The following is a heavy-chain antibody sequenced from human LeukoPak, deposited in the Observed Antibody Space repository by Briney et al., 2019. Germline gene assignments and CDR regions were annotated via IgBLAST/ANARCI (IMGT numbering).Heavy chain of an antibody. CDR3: AKRGSGWSLLDY. J-gene: IGHJ4*02. CDR1: GFTFSSYA. V-gene: IGHV3-23*01. CDR2: ISGSGGNT. Sequence: GGSLRLSCAASGFTFSSYAMHWVRQAPGKGLEWVSAISGSGGNTYYADSVKGRFTISRDNSKSTLYLQMNSLRAEDTAVYYCAKRGSGWSLLDYWGQGTLVTVSS. D-gene: IGHD6-19*01.